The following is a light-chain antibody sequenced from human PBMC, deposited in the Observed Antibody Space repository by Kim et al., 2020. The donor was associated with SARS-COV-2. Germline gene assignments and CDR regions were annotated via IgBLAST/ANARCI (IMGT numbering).Light chain of an antibody. CDR1: ESIKTW. J-gene: IGKJ4*01. Sequence: DIQMTQSPSSVSASVGDRVTITCRASESIKTWLAWFQQKPGKAPNLLIYAASRLQSGVPSRFSGSGSGTDFTLTINSLQPEDFATYYCQQTNYFPLTFGGGTKVEIK. V-gene: IGKV1D-12*01. CDR2: AAS. CDR3: QQTNYFPLT.